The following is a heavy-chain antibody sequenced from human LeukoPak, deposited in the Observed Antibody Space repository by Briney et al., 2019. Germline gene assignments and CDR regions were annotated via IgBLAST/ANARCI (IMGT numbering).Heavy chain of an antibody. CDR3: ARGGLLEWLSYYFDY. J-gene: IGHJ4*02. D-gene: IGHD3-3*01. Sequence: ASVKVSCKASGYTFTGYYMHWVRQAPGQGLEWMGWTNPNSGGTNYAQKFQGRITMTRDTSISTAYMELSRLRSDDTAVYYCARGGLLEWLSYYFDYWGQGTLVTVSS. CDR1: GYTFTGYY. CDR2: TNPNSGGT. V-gene: IGHV1-2*02.